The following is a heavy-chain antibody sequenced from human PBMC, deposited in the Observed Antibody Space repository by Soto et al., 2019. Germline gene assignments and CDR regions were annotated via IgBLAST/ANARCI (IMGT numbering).Heavy chain of an antibody. D-gene: IGHD3-10*01. CDR3: SGGGVRGVITRTRDYYGMDV. CDR1: GYKFTSYW. J-gene: IGHJ6*02. CDR2: IYPGDSDT. Sequence: PGESLKISCKGPGYKFTSYWIGWVRQMPGKGLEWMGIIYPGDSDTRYSPSFQGQVTISADKSISTAYLQWSSLKASDTAMYFFSGGGVRGVITRTRDYYGMDVWGQGTTVTVSS. V-gene: IGHV5-51*01.